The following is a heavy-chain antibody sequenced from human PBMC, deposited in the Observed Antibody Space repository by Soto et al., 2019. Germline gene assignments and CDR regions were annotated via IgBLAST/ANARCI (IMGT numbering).Heavy chain of an antibody. CDR3: TREPDYSNYFEY. V-gene: IGHV3-15*07. D-gene: IGHD4-4*01. CDR2: IRSKADGGTI. Sequence: EVQLVESGGGLVRPGGSLRLSCVASGFTFNNAWMNWVRHAPGKGLEWVGRIRSKADGGTIDYAAPVKDRFTISRDDLKNTLHLQMNSLKTDDTAVYYCTREPDYSNYFEYWCQGTLVTVYS. CDR1: GFTFNNAW. J-gene: IGHJ4*02.